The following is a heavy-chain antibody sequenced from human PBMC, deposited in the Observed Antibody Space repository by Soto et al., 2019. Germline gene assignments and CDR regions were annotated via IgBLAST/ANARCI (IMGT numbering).Heavy chain of an antibody. D-gene: IGHD5-12*01. Sequence: SETLSLTCAVSGVSISSYYWSWIRQPPGKGLEWIGYNYYSGTTNYNPSLKSRVTISVDTSKNQFFLRLTSVTAADTAVYYCVREAYIGSGHAIDHWCPGTLVTAS. CDR1: GVSISSYY. J-gene: IGHJ4*02. V-gene: IGHV4-59*01. CDR3: VREAYIGSGHAIDH. CDR2: NYYSGTT.